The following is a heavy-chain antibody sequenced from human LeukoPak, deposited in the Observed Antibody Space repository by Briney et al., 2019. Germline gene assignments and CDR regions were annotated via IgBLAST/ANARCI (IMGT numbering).Heavy chain of an antibody. CDR1: GITFNSYG. CDR3: CGDFDY. J-gene: IGHJ4*02. CDR2: IRYDGSNE. D-gene: IGHD2-21*01. Sequence: GGALRLSCAASGITFNSYGMHWVRPAPDKGLEWVAFIRYDGSNEYYVDSVKGRFTISRDNSKNTLYLQMNSPRGEDTAVYYCCGDFDYWGQGTLVTVSS. V-gene: IGHV3-30*02.